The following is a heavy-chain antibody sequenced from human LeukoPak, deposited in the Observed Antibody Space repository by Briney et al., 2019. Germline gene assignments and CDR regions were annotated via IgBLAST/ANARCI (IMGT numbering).Heavy chain of an antibody. Sequence: PSETLSLTCTVSGVSISSGGYYWSWIRQHPGKGLEWIGYIYYSGSTYYNPSLKSRVTISVDTSKNQFSLKLSSVTAADTAVYYCARDRITMVRGAPTSAFDIWGQGTMVTVSS. D-gene: IGHD3-10*01. CDR2: IYYSGST. CDR3: ARDRITMVRGAPTSAFDI. J-gene: IGHJ3*02. V-gene: IGHV4-31*03. CDR1: GVSISSGGYY.